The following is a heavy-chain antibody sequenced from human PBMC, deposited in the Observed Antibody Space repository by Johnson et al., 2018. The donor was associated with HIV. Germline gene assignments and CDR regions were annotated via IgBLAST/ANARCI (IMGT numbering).Heavy chain of an antibody. CDR1: GFTFSSYG. Sequence: QVQLVESGGGVVQPGRSLRLSCAASGFTFSSYGMHWVRQAPSKGLEWVAVISYDGSNKYYADSVKGRFTISRDNSKTTLYLQMNSLRAEDTAVYYCARDGSSSFDAFDIWGQGTMVTVSS. CDR3: ARDGSSSFDAFDI. D-gene: IGHD6-6*01. CDR2: ISYDGSNK. J-gene: IGHJ3*02. V-gene: IGHV3-30*03.